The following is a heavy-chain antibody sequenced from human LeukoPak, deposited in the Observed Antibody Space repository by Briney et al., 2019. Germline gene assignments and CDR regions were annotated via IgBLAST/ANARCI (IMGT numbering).Heavy chain of an antibody. J-gene: IGHJ1*01. CDR2: ITWNSGHI. V-gene: IGHV3-9*01. Sequence: PGRSLRLSCTASGFTFDDYAVPWVRQVPGKGPEWVSGITWNSGHIAYADSVRGRFPSPIDNAKNSLSLQMNSLRPEDTAFYYCVKDASSSGWYFENWGQGTLVTVSS. D-gene: IGHD6-19*01. CDR3: VKDASSSGWYFEN. CDR1: GFTFDDYA.